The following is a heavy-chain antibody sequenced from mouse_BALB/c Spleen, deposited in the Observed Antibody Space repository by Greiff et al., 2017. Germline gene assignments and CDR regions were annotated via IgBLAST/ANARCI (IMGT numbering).Heavy chain of an antibody. CDR2: IYPGSGST. CDR1: GYTFTSYW. Sequence: LQQPGSELVRPGASVKLSCKASGYTFTSYWMHWVKQRPGQGLEWIGNIYPGSGSTNYDEKFKSKATLTVDTSSSTAYMQLSSLTSEDSAVYYCTREGNYGYFDVWGAGTTVTVSS. CDR3: TREGNYGYFDV. J-gene: IGHJ1*01. V-gene: IGHV1S22*01. D-gene: IGHD2-1*01.